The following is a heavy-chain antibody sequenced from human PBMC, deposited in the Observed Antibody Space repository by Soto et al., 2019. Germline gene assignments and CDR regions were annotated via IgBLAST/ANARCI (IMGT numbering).Heavy chain of an antibody. J-gene: IGHJ5*02. V-gene: IGHV3-30-3*01. CDR2: ISYDGSNK. Sequence: QVQLVESGGGVVQPGRSLRLSCAASGFTFSSYAMRWVRQAPGKGLEWVAVISYDGSNKYYADSVKGRFTISRDNSKNTLYLQMNSLRAEDTAVYYCARGIAVGWFDPWGQGTLVTVSS. CDR3: ARGIAVGWFDP. CDR1: GFTFSSYA. D-gene: IGHD6-19*01.